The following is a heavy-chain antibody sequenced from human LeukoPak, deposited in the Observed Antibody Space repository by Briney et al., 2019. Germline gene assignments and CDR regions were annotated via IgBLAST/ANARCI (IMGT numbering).Heavy chain of an antibody. J-gene: IGHJ4*02. CDR3: ARDTVLYGDYVGNDY. D-gene: IGHD4-17*01. CDR2: INPNSGGT. CDR1: GYTFTGYY. Sequence: APVKVSCKASGYTFTGYYMHWVRQAPGQGLEGMGWINPNSGGTNYAQKFQGRVTMTRDTSISTAYMELSRLRSDDTAVYYCARDTVLYGDYVGNDYWGQGTLVTVSS. V-gene: IGHV1-2*02.